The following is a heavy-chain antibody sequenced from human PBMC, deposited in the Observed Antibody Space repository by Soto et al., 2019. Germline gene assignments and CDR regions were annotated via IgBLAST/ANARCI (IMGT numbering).Heavy chain of an antibody. Sequence: QLQLQESGSGLVKPSQTLSLTCAVSGDSLNSGGYSWSWIRQPPRKGLEWIGYIYHSGSTHYNPSLKSRVTMSLDRSKNQFSLRLNAVTAADTAVYYCARKRVGSSWYVDYWGQGIQVTVSS. J-gene: IGHJ4*02. CDR3: ARKRVGSSWYVDY. CDR2: IYHSGST. CDR1: GDSLNSGGYS. V-gene: IGHV4-30-2*01. D-gene: IGHD6-13*01.